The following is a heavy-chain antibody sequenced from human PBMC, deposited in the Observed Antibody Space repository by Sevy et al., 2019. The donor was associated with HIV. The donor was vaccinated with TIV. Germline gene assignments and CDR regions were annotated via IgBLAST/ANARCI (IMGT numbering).Heavy chain of an antibody. CDR1: GFIFTKYD. J-gene: IGHJ4*02. CDR2: ISSSGSET. V-gene: IGHV3-23*01. CDR3: VKGGWGDY. D-gene: IGHD6-19*01. Sequence: GGSLRLSCAASGFIFTKYDMNWVRQIPGEGPEWVAGISSSGSETYYTDSVKGRFTISRDNSVNTLYLQMNSLRDEDTAVYFCVKGGWGDYWGQGTMVTVSS.